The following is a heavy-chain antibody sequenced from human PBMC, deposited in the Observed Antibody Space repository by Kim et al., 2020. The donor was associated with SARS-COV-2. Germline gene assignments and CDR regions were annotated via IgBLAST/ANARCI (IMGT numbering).Heavy chain of an antibody. CDR2: IYYSGNT. J-gene: IGHJ4*02. CDR1: GGSINNYY. V-gene: IGHV4-59*12. D-gene: IGHD1-7*01. CDR3: ARGGVNWNWSY. Sequence: SETLSLTCSVSGGSINNYYWSWIRQPPGKGLEWIGYIYYSGNTNYNPSLKSRVTISVDTSKNQFSLKLSSVTASDTAVYYFARGGVNWNWSYWGQGIVVT.